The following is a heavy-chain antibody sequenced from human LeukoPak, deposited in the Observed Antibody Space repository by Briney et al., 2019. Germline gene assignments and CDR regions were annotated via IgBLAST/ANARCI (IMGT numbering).Heavy chain of an antibody. V-gene: IGHV3-48*03. J-gene: IGHJ4*02. D-gene: IGHD1-26*01. CDR1: GFTFSNYE. CDR2: ISSSGTTT. CDR3: ARLWGARAFDY. Sequence: GGSLRLSCAASGFTFSNYEMNWVRQAPGKGLEWVSYISSSGTTTFHADSVKGQFTISRDNSKNSLSLRMNSLRVEDTAVYYCARLWGARAFDYWGQGTLVTVSS.